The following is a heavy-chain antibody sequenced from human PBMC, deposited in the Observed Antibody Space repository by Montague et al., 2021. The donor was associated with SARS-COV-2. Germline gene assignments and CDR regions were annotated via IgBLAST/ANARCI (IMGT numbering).Heavy chain of an antibody. CDR3: VRDQGRSNWNYPDY. CDR1: GGSISGYY. V-gene: IGHV4-4*07. J-gene: IGHJ4*02. Sequence: SETLSLTCTVSGGSISGYYWSWFRQSAGKGLEWIRRIYNSGSTXXXPSXXXRVTMSVGTSKNQFSLKLSSVTAADTAVYYCVRDQGRSNWNYPDYWGQGTLVTVSS. D-gene: IGHD1-20*01. CDR2: IYNSGST.